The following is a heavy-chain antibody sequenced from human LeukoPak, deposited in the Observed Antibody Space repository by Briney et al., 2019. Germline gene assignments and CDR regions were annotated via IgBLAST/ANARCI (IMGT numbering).Heavy chain of an antibody. D-gene: IGHD2/OR15-2a*01. Sequence: PGGSLRLSCAASGFTFSSYSLNWVRQAPGKGLEWVSSISGSSSFIYYADSLKGRFTISRDNAKNSLYLEMNSLRAEDAAVYYCAREANGNYFFDLWGRGTLVTVSS. CDR3: AREANGNYFFDL. CDR1: GFTFSSYS. CDR2: ISGSSSFI. J-gene: IGHJ2*01. V-gene: IGHV3-21*01.